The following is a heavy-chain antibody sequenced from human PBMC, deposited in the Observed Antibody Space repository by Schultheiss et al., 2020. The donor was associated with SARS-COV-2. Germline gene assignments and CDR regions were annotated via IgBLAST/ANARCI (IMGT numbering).Heavy chain of an antibody. D-gene: IGHD3-10*01. CDR3: TNTHGSSGY. J-gene: IGHJ4*02. CDR2: MSSSNTYI. CDR1: GFSFISYS. V-gene: IGHV3-21*04. Sequence: GESLKISCAASGFSFISYSMTWVRQAPGKGLEWVSSMSSSNTYIYYADSVRGRFTISRDNTNNSLYLLMNSLRAEDTAVYYCTNTHGSSGYWGQGTLVTVSS.